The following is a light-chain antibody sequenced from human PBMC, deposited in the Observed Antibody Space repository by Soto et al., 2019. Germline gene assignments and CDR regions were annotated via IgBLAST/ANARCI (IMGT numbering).Light chain of an antibody. CDR3: QQYGSSFGVT. J-gene: IGKJ4*01. Sequence: EIELTQSPGTLSLSAGERVTLSCRASQTVSSSYLAWYQQKPGQAHSLLIYGATSRATGVPDRFSGSGSGTDFTLTIRRLEPEDLAVYYGQQYGSSFGVTLGEGTKVDIK. CDR1: QTVSSSY. CDR2: GAT. V-gene: IGKV3-20*01.